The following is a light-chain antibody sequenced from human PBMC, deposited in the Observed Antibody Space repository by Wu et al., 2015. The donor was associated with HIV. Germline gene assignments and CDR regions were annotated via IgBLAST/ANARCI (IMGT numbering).Light chain of an antibody. CDR2: GAS. Sequence: EIVLTQSPGTLSLSPGGRATLSCRASQSVSSSYVAWYQQKSGQAPRLFIYGASSRAAGIPDRFRGSGSGTDFTLTISRLEPEDSAVYYCQQYGSSPYTFGQGTKLEIK. CDR3: QQYGSSPYT. V-gene: IGKV3-20*01. J-gene: IGKJ2*01. CDR1: QSVSSSY.